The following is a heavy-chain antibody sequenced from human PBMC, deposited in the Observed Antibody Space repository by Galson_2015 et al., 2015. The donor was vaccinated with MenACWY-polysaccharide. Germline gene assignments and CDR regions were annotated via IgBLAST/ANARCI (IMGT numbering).Heavy chain of an antibody. J-gene: IGHJ3*02. CDR3: ARDIRADDAFDI. CDR1: GFTFSSNY. V-gene: IGHV3-66*02. CDR2: IYSGGST. Sequence: SLRLSCAASGFTFSSNYMSWVRQAPGKGLEWVSAIYSGGSTYYADSVKGRFTISRDNSKNTLYLQMNSPRAEDTAVYYCARDIRADDAFDIWGQGTMVTVSS. D-gene: IGHD2-15*01.